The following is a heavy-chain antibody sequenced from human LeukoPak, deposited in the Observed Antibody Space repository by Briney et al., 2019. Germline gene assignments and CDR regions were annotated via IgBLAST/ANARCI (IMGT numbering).Heavy chain of an antibody. J-gene: IGHJ4*02. D-gene: IGHD3-22*01. CDR3: ARWDSSGYHKYYFDY. Sequence: PGGSLRLSCASSGFTVSSNYMNWVRQAPGKGLEWGAIIYSGGSTYYADSVKGRFTISRDNSKNTLYLQMNSLTAEDTAVYYCARWDSSGYHKYYFDYWGQGTLVTVSS. CDR1: GFTVSSNY. CDR2: IYSGGST. V-gene: IGHV3-53*01.